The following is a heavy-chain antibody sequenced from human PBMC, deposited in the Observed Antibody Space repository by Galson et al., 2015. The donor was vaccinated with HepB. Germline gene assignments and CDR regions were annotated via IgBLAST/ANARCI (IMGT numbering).Heavy chain of an antibody. CDR2: IKNDGTGT. CDR3: GGDSGY. D-gene: IGHD4-17*01. J-gene: IGHJ4*02. CDR1: GFTFSTYW. V-gene: IGHV3-74*01. Sequence: SLRLSCAASGFTFSTYWMHWVRQAPGKGLVWVSRIKNDGTGTSYADSVKGRFTISRDDAKNTLYLHMNSLRAEDTAVYYCGGDSGYWGQGTLVTVSS.